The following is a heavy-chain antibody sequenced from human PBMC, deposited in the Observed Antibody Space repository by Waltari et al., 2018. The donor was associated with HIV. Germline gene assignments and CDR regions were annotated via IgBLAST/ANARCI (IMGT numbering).Heavy chain of an antibody. CDR3: AKEDTGSAGGYFDY. J-gene: IGHJ4*02. V-gene: IGHV3-23*01. CDR2: IRAGGSST. D-gene: IGHD2-15*01. Sequence: EVQLLESGGGLVQPGGSLRLSCAASTPSLRNHAMSWVRQAPGKGLEWVASIRAGGSSTYYADSVKGRFTISRDNPKSTLYLQMNGLRAEDTAVYYCAKEDTGSAGGYFDYWGQGTLVTVSS. CDR1: TPSLRNHA.